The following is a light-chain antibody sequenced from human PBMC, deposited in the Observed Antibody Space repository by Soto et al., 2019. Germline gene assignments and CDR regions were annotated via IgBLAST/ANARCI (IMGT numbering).Light chain of an antibody. Sequence: QLVLTQSPSASASLGASVKLTCTLSSGHSSYALAWHQQQPEKGPRYLMKVNSDGSHSKGDGIPDRFSGSSSGAERYLTISSLHSEDEADYYCQTWGTGIRVFGTGTKLTVL. J-gene: IGLJ1*01. CDR1: SGHSSYA. V-gene: IGLV4-69*01. CDR3: QTWGTGIRV. CDR2: VNSDGSH.